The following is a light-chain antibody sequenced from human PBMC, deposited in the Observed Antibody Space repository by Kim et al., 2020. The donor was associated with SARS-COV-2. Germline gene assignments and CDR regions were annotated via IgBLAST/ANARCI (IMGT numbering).Light chain of an antibody. Sequence: ALLAVAPGERAPLSRRASQSISSNLAWYQQTPGQAPRVLIYGASSRATSIPVRFSGSGSGTEFTLTISSLQSEDFAEYYCQHIGTFGPGTKVDIK. V-gene: IGKV3-15*01. CDR2: GAS. J-gene: IGKJ3*01. CDR1: QSISSN. CDR3: QHIGT.